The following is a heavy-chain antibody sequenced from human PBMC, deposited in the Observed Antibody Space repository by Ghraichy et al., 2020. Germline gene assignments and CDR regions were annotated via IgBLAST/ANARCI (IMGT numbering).Heavy chain of an antibody. CDR3: STDYDFWSGYRARVRTFDY. V-gene: IGHV3-33*01. CDR1: GFTFSSYG. Sequence: GSLRLSCAASGFTFSSYGMHWVRQAPGKGLEWVAVIWYDGSNKYYADSVKGRFTISRDNSKNTLYLQMNSLRAEDKAVYYWSTDYDFWSGYRARVRTFDYWGQGTLVTVSS. CDR2: IWYDGSNK. D-gene: IGHD3-3*01. J-gene: IGHJ4*02.